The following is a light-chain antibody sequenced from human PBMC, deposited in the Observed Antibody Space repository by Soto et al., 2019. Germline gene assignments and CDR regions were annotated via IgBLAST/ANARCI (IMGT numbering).Light chain of an antibody. CDR3: SSHAGSNSIMV. CDR2: DIT. CDR1: SSDIGAFNS. J-gene: IGLJ2*01. Sequence: QSALTQPPSASGSPGQSVTISCTGTSSDIGAFNSISWYQQYPGKAPKLIIFDITQRPSGVPDRFSGSKSANTASLTVSGLQDEDEADYHCSSHAGSNSIMVFGGGTKLTVL. V-gene: IGLV2-8*01.